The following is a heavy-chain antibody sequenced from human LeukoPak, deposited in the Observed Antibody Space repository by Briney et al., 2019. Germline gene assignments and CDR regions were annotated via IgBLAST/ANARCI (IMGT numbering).Heavy chain of an antibody. CDR1: GGSISSSSYY. Sequence: PSETLSLTCTVSGGSISSSSYYWGWIRQPPGKGLEWIGSIYYSGSTYYNPSLKSRVTISVDTSKNQFSLKLSSVTAADTAVYYCARVSTAMPTNYYYYMDVWGKGTTVTVSS. CDR3: ARVSTAMPTNYYYYMDV. V-gene: IGHV4-39*07. CDR2: IYYSGST. J-gene: IGHJ6*03. D-gene: IGHD5-18*01.